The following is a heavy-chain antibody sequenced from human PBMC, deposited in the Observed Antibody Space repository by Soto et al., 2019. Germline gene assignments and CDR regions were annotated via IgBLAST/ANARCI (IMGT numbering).Heavy chain of an antibody. CDR1: GYNFAGYW. V-gene: IGHV5-51*01. J-gene: IGHJ4*01. D-gene: IGHD3-3*01. Sequence: PGESLKISCKGSGYNFAGYWIAWVRQMPGKGLELMGIIYPSDSDTRYRPSFQGQVTISADKSISSAYLQWSSLRASDTAMYYCARGGVSTRTFDYWGHGTLVTVSS. CDR3: ARGGVSTRTFDY. CDR2: IYPSDSDT.